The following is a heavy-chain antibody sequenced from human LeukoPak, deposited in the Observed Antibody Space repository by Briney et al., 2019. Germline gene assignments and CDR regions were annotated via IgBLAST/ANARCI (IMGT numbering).Heavy chain of an antibody. CDR1: GLTIKSYS. CDR2: ISAYNGNT. J-gene: IGHJ4*02. D-gene: IGHD3-10*01. V-gene: IGHV1-18*01. CDR3: AIGLITMVRRRTEPLKLYYADY. Sequence: ASVKVSCKASGLTIKSYSISCGRQAPGQGLEWMGWISAYNGNTNYAQKLQGRVTMTTDTSTSTAYMELRSLRSDDTALYYCAIGLITMVRRRTEPLKLYYADYWGQGTLVTVSS.